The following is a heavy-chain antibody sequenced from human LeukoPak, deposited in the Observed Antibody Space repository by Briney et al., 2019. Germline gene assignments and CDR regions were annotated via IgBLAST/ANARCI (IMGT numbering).Heavy chain of an antibody. Sequence: GGSLKLSCAASGFTFSTSDMQWVRQAPGKGLEWVAFIRYDGSNKYYTASVKGRFTISRDNSKNTLYLQMNSLRAEDTAVYYCAKDPDYGDYPAGFYFDYWGQGTLVTVSS. J-gene: IGHJ4*02. V-gene: IGHV3-30*02. CDR2: IRYDGSNK. CDR3: AKDPDYGDYPAGFYFDY. D-gene: IGHD4-17*01. CDR1: GFTFSTSD.